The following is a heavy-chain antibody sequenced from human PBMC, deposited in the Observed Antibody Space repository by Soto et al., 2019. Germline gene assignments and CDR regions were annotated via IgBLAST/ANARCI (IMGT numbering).Heavy chain of an antibody. V-gene: IGHV3-64D*08. Sequence: GGSLRLSCSASGFTFSSFSMHWVRQAPGKGLEYVSGITSNGDYTFNADSVKGRFSLSRDNSENTLFLQMRSLRPEDTAVYYCVKDLFGAAGGYYFDYWGQGTRVSVSS. J-gene: IGHJ4*02. CDR2: ITSNGDYT. CDR3: VKDLFGAAGGYYFDY. CDR1: GFTFSSFS. D-gene: IGHD3-16*01.